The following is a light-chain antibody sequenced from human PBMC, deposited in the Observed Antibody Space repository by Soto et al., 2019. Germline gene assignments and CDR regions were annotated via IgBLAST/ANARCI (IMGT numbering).Light chain of an antibody. CDR3: QQTYRTPWT. CDR1: QTISFY. Sequence: DIQMTQSPSSLSTSVGDRVTITCRTSQTISFYLNWYQLRPGKAPKLLIYAASSLQSGVPSRFSGSGSGTDFTLTIISLQPEDFATYYCQQTYRTPWTFGQGTRVDIK. CDR2: AAS. V-gene: IGKV1-39*01. J-gene: IGKJ1*01.